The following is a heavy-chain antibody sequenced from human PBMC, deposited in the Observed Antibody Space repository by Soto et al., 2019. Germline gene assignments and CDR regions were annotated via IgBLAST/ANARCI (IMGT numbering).Heavy chain of an antibody. J-gene: IGHJ4*02. CDR1: GFTFSGYS. V-gene: IGHV3-23*01. D-gene: IGHD5-12*01. Sequence: GGSLILSCAASGFTFSGYSMSWVRQAPGKGLEWVSAISGSGGSTYYADSVKGRFTISRDNSKNTLYLQMNSLRAEDTAVYYCAKVSLEGGYDFIDYWGQGTLVTVSS. CDR3: AKVSLEGGYDFIDY. CDR2: ISGSGGST.